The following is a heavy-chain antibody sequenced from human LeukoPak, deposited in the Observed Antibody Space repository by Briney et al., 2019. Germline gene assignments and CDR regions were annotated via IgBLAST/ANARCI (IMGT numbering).Heavy chain of an antibody. Sequence: PGRSLRLSCAASGFTSSSYGMHWVRQAPGKGLEWVAVISYDGSNKYYADSVKGRFTISRDNSKNTLYLQMNSLRAEDTAVYYCAKDLGSSWFFDYWGQGTLVTVSS. CDR2: ISYDGSNK. CDR3: AKDLGSSWFFDY. CDR1: GFTSSSYG. D-gene: IGHD6-13*01. V-gene: IGHV3-30*18. J-gene: IGHJ4*02.